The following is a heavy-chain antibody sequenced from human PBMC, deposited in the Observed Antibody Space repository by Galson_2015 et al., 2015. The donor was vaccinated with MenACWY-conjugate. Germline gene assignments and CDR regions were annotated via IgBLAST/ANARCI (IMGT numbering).Heavy chain of an antibody. V-gene: IGHV2-5*02. CDR3: AHSPYCSTTSGYAARAFDV. Sequence: LVTPTQTLTLPCTVSGFSLSTSSVGVGWIRHHPGLALEVLSLIYCDDDTRYSSSLKSRLTITKDTHKTQVVLSMTNMNPVDTATYYCAHSPYCSTTSGYAARAFDVWGQGTVVTVSS. CDR2: IYCDDDT. D-gene: IGHD2-2*01. J-gene: IGHJ3*01. CDR1: GFSLSTSSVG.